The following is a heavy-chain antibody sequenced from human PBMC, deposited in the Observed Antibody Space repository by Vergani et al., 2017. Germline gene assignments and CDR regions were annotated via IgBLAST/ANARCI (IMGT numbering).Heavy chain of an antibody. J-gene: IGHJ6*04. CDR1: GITFSHYS. CDR2: ISNDGRHT. CDR3: RGEMDV. Sequence: VDLVESGGGLAQPGGSLRLSCEASGITFSHYSMNWVRQAPGKGLEWVALISNDGRHTYYADSVRGRFSISRDNSKNTLYLQMNSLRTEDTANYYCRGEMDVWGKGTTVTVSS. V-gene: IGHV3-30*03.